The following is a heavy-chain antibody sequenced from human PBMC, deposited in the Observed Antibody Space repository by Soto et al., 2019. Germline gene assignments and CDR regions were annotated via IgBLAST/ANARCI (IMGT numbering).Heavy chain of an antibody. CDR1: GGSISSYY. D-gene: IGHD2-15*01. CDR3: AGVVVVAATRLDA. V-gene: IGHV4-4*07. J-gene: IGHJ6*02. Sequence: LSLTCTVSGGSISSYYWSWIRQPAGKGLEWIGRIYTSGSTNYNPSLKSRVTMSVDTSKNQFSLKLSSVTAADTAVYYCAGVVVVAATRLDAWGQGTTVTVSS. CDR2: IYTSGST.